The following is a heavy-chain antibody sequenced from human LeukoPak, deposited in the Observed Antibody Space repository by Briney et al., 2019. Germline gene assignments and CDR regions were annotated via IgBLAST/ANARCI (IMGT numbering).Heavy chain of an antibody. Sequence: GASVKVSCKASGGTFSSYAISWVRQAPGQGLEWMGGIIPIFGTANYAQKFQGRVTITADKSTSTAYMELSSLRSEDTAVYYCATRRGYSGYDLSYWGQGTLVTVSS. CDR1: GGTFSSYA. J-gene: IGHJ4*02. CDR2: IIPIFGTA. V-gene: IGHV1-69*06. CDR3: ATRRGYSGYDLSY. D-gene: IGHD5-12*01.